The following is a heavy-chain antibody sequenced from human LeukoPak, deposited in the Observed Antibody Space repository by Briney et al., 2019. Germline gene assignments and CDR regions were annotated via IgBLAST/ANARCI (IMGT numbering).Heavy chain of an antibody. Sequence: ASVKVSCKASGYTFTGYYMHWVRQAPGQGLEWMGWINPNSGGTNYAQKFQGRVTMTRDTSISTAYMELSRLRSEDTAVYYCATDLLRAYSSSWQLYWGQGTLVTVSS. D-gene: IGHD6-13*01. J-gene: IGHJ4*02. CDR2: INPNSGGT. CDR3: ATDLLRAYSSSWQLY. V-gene: IGHV1-2*02. CDR1: GYTFTGYY.